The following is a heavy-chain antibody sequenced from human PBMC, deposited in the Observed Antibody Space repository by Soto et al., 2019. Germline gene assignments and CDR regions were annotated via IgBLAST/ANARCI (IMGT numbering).Heavy chain of an antibody. V-gene: IGHV3-23*01. CDR1: GFTFSSYA. CDR2: ISGGTSST. D-gene: IGHD6-13*01. Sequence: EVQLLESGGGLVQPGGSLRLSCAASGFTFSSYAMSWVRQPPGKGLEWVSAISGGTSSTYYADSVKGRFTISRENSKNTLYLQMISLRAEDTAVYYCAKERWAEADTQTLDYWGQGTLVTVSS. CDR3: AKERWAEADTQTLDY. J-gene: IGHJ4*02.